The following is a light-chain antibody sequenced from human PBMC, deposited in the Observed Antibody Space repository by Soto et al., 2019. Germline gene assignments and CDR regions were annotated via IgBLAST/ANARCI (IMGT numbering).Light chain of an antibody. Sequence: VLPQPASVSVSPGQSITISCTGTSSDVGTYNLVSWYQHHPAKAPQLMIFEVSKRPSGVSNRFSGSKSGNTASLTISGLQAEDEADYYCCSYAGSSFYVFGNGTKVTVL. J-gene: IGLJ1*01. CDR1: SSDVGTYNL. CDR2: EVS. CDR3: CSYAGSSFYV. V-gene: IGLV2-23*02.